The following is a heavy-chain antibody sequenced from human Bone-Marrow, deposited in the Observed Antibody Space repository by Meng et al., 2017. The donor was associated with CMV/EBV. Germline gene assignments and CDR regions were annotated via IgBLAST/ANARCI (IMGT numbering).Heavy chain of an antibody. J-gene: IGHJ6*02. V-gene: IGHV1-46*01. Sequence: ASVKVSCKASGYTFTGYYMHWVRQAPGQGLEWMGWINPSGGSTSYAQKFQGRVTMTRDTSTSTVYMELSSLRSEDTAVYYCARSNYELVVPAAIHPGGGYYYGMDVWGQGTTVTVSS. CDR3: ARSNYELVVPAAIHPGGGYYYGMDV. CDR1: GYTFTGYY. CDR2: INPSGGST. D-gene: IGHD2-2*02.